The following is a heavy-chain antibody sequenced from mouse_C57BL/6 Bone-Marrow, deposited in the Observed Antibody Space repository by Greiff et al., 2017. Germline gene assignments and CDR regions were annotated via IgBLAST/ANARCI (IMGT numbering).Heavy chain of an antibody. CDR1: GYTFTDYY. CDR3: ARSWPIYGNYPTLCWYFDV. CDR2: INPNNGGT. V-gene: IGHV1-26*01. D-gene: IGHD2-1*01. J-gene: IGHJ1*03. Sequence: EVQLQQSGPELVKPGASVKISCKASGYTFTDYYMNWVKQSHGKSLEWIGDINPNNGGTSYNQKFKGKATLTVDKSSSTAYMELRSLTSEDSAVYYCARSWPIYGNYPTLCWYFDVWGTGTTVTVSS.